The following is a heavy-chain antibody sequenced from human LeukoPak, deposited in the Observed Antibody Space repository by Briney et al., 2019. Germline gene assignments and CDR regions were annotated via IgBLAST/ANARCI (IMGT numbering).Heavy chain of an antibody. CDR3: ILWFGEYVNWFDP. D-gene: IGHD3-10*01. J-gene: IGHJ5*02. CDR2: ISGSGGST. CDR1: GFTFSSYA. V-gene: IGHV3-23*01. Sequence: GGSLRLSCAASGFTFSSYAMSWVRQAPGKGLEWVSAISGSGGSTYYADSVKGRFTISRDNSKNTLYLQMNSLRAEDTAVYYCILWFGEYVNWFDPWGQGTLVTDSS.